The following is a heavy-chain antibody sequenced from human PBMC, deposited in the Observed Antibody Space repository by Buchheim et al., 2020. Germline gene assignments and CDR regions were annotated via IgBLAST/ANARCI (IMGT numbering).Heavy chain of an antibody. Sequence: QVQLVESGGGVVQPGRSLRLSCAASGFTFSSYGMHWVRQAPGKGLEWVAFIRYDGSNKYYADSVKGRFTISRDNSKNKLYLQMNSLRAEDTAVYYCAKDEAVDTAMVTEAVYYYYGMDVWGQGTT. V-gene: IGHV3-30*02. J-gene: IGHJ6*02. CDR2: IRYDGSNK. D-gene: IGHD5-18*01. CDR1: GFTFSSYG. CDR3: AKDEAVDTAMVTEAVYYYYGMDV.